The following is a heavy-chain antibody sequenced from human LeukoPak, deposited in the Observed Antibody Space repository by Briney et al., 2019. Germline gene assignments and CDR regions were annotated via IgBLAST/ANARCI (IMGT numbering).Heavy chain of an antibody. V-gene: IGHV3-74*01. CDR2: IESDGSRT. CDR1: GFTFSNCW. D-gene: IGHD1-1*01. CDR3: ARGTTGTVYEGYFDY. J-gene: IGHJ4*02. Sequence: PGGSLRLSCAASGFTFSNCWMHWVRQAPGKGLEWVSRIESDGSRTRYADSVKGRFTISRDNAKNTLYLQIDSLRAEDSAVYYCARGTTGTVYEGYFDYWGQGTLVTVSS.